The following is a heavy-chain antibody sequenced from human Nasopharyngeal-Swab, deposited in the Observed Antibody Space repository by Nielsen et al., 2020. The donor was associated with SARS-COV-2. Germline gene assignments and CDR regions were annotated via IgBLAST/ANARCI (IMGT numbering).Heavy chain of an antibody. CDR3: ARANNPLLWFGSGDAFDI. CDR1: GGSISSSSYY. D-gene: IGHD3-10*01. CDR2: IYYSGST. Sequence: SETLSLTCTVSGGSISSSSYYWGWIRQPPGKGLEWTGSIYYSGSTYYNPSLKSRVTISVDTSKNQFPLKLSSVTAADTAVYYCARANNPLLWFGSGDAFDIWGQGTMVTVSS. V-gene: IGHV4-39*06. J-gene: IGHJ3*02.